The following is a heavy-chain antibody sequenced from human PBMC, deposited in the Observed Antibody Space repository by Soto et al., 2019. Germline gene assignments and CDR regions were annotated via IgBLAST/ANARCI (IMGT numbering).Heavy chain of an antibody. CDR3: VRAGYSSTWDSYFDH. J-gene: IGHJ4*02. D-gene: IGHD6-13*01. CDR2: INVGNGKS. V-gene: IGHV1-3*01. CDR1: GYSFTSYA. Sequence: ASVKVSCKTSGYSFTSYAIHWVRQAPGQRLEWMGWINVGNGKSRYSQMFQGRVAITRGTSAATAYMELSSLTFEDTAVYYCVRAGYSSTWDSYFDHWGQGTLVTVSS.